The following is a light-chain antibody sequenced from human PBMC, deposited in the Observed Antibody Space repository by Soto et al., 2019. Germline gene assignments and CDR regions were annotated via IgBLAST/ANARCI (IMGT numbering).Light chain of an antibody. CDR2: QAS. J-gene: IGKJ1*01. CDR1: QSVGDW. CDR3: QQYTNYPWT. V-gene: IGKV1-5*03. Sequence: DIQMTQSPSTLSAFIGDRVTISCRASQSVGDWLAWYQQKPGKTPKLLIYQASVLETGVPPRFSGSGSGTDVTLTITSLQPDDFATYYCQQYTNYPWTFGQGTKVEIK.